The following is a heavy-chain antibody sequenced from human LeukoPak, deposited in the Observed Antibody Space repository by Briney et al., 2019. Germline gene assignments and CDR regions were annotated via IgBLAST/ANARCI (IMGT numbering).Heavy chain of an antibody. CDR3: ARDFHCSGGSCLDAFDI. CDR2: INTYNGNT. J-gene: IGHJ3*02. D-gene: IGHD2-15*01. CDR1: GYTFTSYG. V-gene: IGHV1-18*01. Sequence: ASVTVSCKASGYTFTSYGISWVRQAPGQGLEWMGWINTYNGNTIYTQKLQGRVTMTTDTSTSTAYMELRSLRSDDTAVYYCARDFHCSGGSCLDAFDIWSQGTMVTVSS.